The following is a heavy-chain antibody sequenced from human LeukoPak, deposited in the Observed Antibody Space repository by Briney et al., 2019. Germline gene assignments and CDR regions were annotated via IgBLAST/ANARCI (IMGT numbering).Heavy chain of an antibody. J-gene: IGHJ5*02. CDR1: GYTFTKYG. D-gene: IGHD6-13*01. Sequence: ASVKVSCKASGYTFTKYGVSWVRQATGQGLEWMGWMNPNSGNTGYAQKFQGRVTMTRNTSISTAYMELSSLRSEDTAVYYCARGTPVAAALDPWGQGTLVTVSS. CDR2: MNPNSGNT. V-gene: IGHV1-8*01. CDR3: ARGTPVAAALDP.